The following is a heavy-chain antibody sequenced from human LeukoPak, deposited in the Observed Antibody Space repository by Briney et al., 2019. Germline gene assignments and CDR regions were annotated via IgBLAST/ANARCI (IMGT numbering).Heavy chain of an antibody. Sequence: GGSLRLSCAASGFTFRSFAMHWVRQAPGKGLEYLSAIYSDGSRTYYADSVKGRFTISRDNSKNTLYFEMSSLRVEDTAVYYCVKSPGSGWPVWGQGTLLTVSS. CDR2: IYSDGSRT. D-gene: IGHD6-19*01. CDR3: VKSPGSGWPV. CDR1: GFTFRSFA. J-gene: IGHJ4*02. V-gene: IGHV3-64D*06.